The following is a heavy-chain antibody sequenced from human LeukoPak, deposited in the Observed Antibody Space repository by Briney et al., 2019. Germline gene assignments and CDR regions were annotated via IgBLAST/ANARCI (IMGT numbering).Heavy chain of an antibody. CDR1: GFTFSSYA. D-gene: IGHD3-22*01. J-gene: IGHJ1*01. V-gene: IGHV3-23*01. CDR2: ISGSGGST. Sequence: GGSLRLSCAASGFTFSSYAMSWVRQAPGKGLEWVSAISGSGGSTYYADSVKGRFNISRDNSKNTLYLQMNSLRAEDTAVYYCAKDNRPYYDSSGYWVFQHWGQGTLVTVSS. CDR3: AKDNRPYYDSSGYWVFQH.